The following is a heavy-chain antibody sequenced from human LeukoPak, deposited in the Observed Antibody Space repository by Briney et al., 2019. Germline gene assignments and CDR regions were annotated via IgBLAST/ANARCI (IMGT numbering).Heavy chain of an antibody. CDR3: ARDPPLYDFWSGYSYNWFDP. J-gene: IGHJ5*02. CDR2: ISAYNSNT. V-gene: IGHV1-18*04. D-gene: IGHD3-3*01. CDR1: GYTFTDYY. Sequence: GGSVKVSCKASGYTFTDYYMYWVRQAPGQGLEWMGWISAYNSNTHYAQKLQGRVTMTTDTSTSTAYMELRSLRSDDTAVYYCARDPPLYDFWSGYSYNWFDPWGQGTLVTVSS.